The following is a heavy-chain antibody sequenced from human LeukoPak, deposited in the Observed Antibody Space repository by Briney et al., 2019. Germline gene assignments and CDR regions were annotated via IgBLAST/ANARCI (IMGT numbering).Heavy chain of an antibody. Sequence: MSSETLSLTCTVSGGSISSGGYYWSWIRQPPGKGLEWIGYIYHSRSTYYNPSLKSRVTISVDRSKNQFPLKLSSVTAADTAVYYCARDRTGDPSWYFDLWGRGTLVTVSS. J-gene: IGHJ2*01. CDR1: GGSISSGGYY. V-gene: IGHV4-30-2*01. CDR2: IYHSRST. D-gene: IGHD7-27*01. CDR3: ARDRTGDPSWYFDL.